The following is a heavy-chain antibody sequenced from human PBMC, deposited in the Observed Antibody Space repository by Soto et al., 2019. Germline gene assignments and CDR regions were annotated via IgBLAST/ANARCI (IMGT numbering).Heavy chain of an antibody. J-gene: IGHJ4*02. CDR1: DGSMNSDSSY. Sequence: SETLSLTCRVSDGSMNSDSSYWGWIRQPPGKGLEWIGVINHSGSTYHNLSLKGRVTMSVDASRNQFSLKLTSMTAADMAVYYCARLGGYVSVGYYYLWDSWGQGTLVTVSS. V-gene: IGHV4-39*01. CDR2: INHSGST. D-gene: IGHD3-22*01. CDR3: ARLGGYVSVGYYYLWDS.